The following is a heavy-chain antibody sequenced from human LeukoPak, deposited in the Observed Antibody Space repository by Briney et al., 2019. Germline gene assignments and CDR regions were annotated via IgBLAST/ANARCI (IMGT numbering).Heavy chain of an antibody. J-gene: IGHJ4*02. CDR1: GFTFSSYA. D-gene: IGHD1-26*01. CDR2: ISGSGGST. CDR3: AKASRGSYYYFDY. V-gene: IGHV3-23*01. Sequence: GESLRLSCAASGFTFSSYAMSWVRQAPGKGLEWVSAISGSGGSTYYADSVKGRFTISRDNSKNTLYLQMNSLRAEDTAVYYCAKASRGSYYYFDYWGQGTLVTVSS.